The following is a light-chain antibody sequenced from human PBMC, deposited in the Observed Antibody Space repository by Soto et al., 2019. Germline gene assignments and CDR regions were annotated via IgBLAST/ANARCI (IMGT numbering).Light chain of an antibody. CDR3: QQFDSSRIYS. CDR1: QSVNSGY. J-gene: IGKJ2*01. Sequence: IVLTQSPGTLSLSPGERATLSCRASQSVNSGYLAWYQQKPGQAPRLLIYATSIRTTDFTDRFSGSGSGTDFTLTIRGVETEDSAVYYCHCQQFDSSRIYSFCQGTKLEIK. V-gene: IGKV3-20*01. CDR2: ATS.